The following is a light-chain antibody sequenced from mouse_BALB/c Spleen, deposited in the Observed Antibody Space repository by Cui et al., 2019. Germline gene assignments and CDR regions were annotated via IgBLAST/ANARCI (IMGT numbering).Light chain of an antibody. CDR3: QQWSSNPFT. CDR1: PSVSY. V-gene: IGKV4-72*01. J-gene: IGKJ4*01. Sequence: QIVLSQSPAILSASPGEKVTMTCRASPSVSYMHWYQQKPGSSPKPWMYATSNLASGVPARFSGSGPGTSYSLTISRVEAEDAATYYCQQWSSNPFTFGSGTKLEIK. CDR2: ATS.